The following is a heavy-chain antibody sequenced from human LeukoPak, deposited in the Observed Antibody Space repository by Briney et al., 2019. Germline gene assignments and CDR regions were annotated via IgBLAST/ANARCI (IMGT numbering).Heavy chain of an antibody. V-gene: IGHV3-21*01. Sequence: GGPLNPSGQPPEFPSVAITMTGVGKVPGRGLDGAQPIGSGSSYIYYVDSVKGRFTISRDNGKNSLYLQMNSLRAEDTAVYYCARGPPLIATTGPYYFDLWGQGTLVTVSS. CDR3: ARGPPLIATTGPYYFDL. CDR2: IGSGSSYI. J-gene: IGHJ4*02. D-gene: IGHD6-13*01. CDR1: EFPSVAIT.